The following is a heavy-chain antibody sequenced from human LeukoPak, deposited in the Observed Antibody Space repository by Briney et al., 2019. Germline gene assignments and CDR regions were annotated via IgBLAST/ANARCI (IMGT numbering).Heavy chain of an antibody. CDR3: AKDKNRGVIQPYNWFDP. V-gene: IGHV3-23*01. Sequence: PGGSLRLSCEASGFTFSSYGMNWVRQAPGKGLEWVSGISPSGDIAYYADSVKGQLTISRDNFKNTMYLQMNSLRAEDTAVYYCAKDKNRGVIQPYNWFDPWGQGTLVTVSS. CDR1: GFTFSSYG. D-gene: IGHD3-10*01. J-gene: IGHJ5*02. CDR2: ISPSGDIA.